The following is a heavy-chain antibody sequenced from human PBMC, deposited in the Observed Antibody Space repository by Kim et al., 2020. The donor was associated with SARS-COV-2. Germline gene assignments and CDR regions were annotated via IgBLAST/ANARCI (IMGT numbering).Heavy chain of an antibody. D-gene: IGHD6-19*01. CDR3: ARGSGWAFDY. V-gene: IGHV1-3*04. CDR2: ISIGHDDT. Sequence: ASVKVSCKASGYTFINYFMHWVRQAPGQRLEWMGLISIGHDDTKYSQKFRGRVTITRDTTASTAYMELSSLRSEDTAVYYCARGSGWAFDYWGQGTLVTV. CDR1: GYTFINYF. J-gene: IGHJ4*02.